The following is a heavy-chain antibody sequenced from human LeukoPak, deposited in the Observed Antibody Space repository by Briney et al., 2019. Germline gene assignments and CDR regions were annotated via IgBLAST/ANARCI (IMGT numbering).Heavy chain of an antibody. Sequence: GASVKVSCKASGYTFTSYGISWVRQAPGQGLEWMGWISAYNGNTNYAQKLQGRVTMTTDTSTSTAYMELRSLRSDDTAVYYCARVRCSSTSCQNYCYYYGMDVWGQGTTVTVSS. J-gene: IGHJ6*02. V-gene: IGHV1-18*01. CDR3: ARVRCSSTSCQNYCYYYGMDV. D-gene: IGHD2-2*01. CDR2: ISAYNGNT. CDR1: GYTFTSYG.